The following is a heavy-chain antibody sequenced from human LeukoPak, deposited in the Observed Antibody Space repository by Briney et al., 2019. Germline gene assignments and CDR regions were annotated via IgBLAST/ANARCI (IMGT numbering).Heavy chain of an antibody. CDR1: GGSISSSSYY. J-gene: IGHJ4*02. CDR3: ARTYYYDSSGYYESF. Sequence: TSETLSLTCTVSGGSISSSSYYWGWIRQPPGKGLEWIGSIYYSGSTYYNPSLKSRVTISVDTSKNQFSLKLSSVTAADTAVYYCARTYYYDSSGYYESFWGQGTLVTVSS. D-gene: IGHD3-22*01. V-gene: IGHV4-39*01. CDR2: IYYSGST.